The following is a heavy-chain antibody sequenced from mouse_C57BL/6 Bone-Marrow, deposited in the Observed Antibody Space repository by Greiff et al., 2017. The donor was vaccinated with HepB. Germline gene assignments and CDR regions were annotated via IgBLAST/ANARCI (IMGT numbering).Heavy chain of an antibody. Sequence: ESGPELVKPGASVKISCKASGYAFSSSWMNWVKQRPGKGLEWIGRIYPGDGDTNYNGKFKGKATLTADKSSSTAYMQLSSLTSEDSAVYFCASIHGAMDYWGQGTSVTVSS. CDR2: IYPGDGDT. CDR1: GYAFSSSW. V-gene: IGHV1-82*01. CDR3: ASIHGAMDY. J-gene: IGHJ4*01.